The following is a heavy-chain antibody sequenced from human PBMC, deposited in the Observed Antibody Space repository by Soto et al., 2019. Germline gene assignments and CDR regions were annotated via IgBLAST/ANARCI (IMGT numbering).Heavy chain of an antibody. J-gene: IGHJ6*03. CDR2: ISSSSSYI. D-gene: IGHD6-6*01. V-gene: IGHV3-21*01. CDR1: GFTFSSYS. CDR3: ARDRDSSFYMDV. Sequence: LRLSCAASGFTFSSYSMNWVRQAPGKGLEWVSSISSSSSYIYYADSVKGRFTISRDNAKNSLYLQMNSLRAEDTAVYYCARDRDSSFYMDVWGKGTTVTGSS.